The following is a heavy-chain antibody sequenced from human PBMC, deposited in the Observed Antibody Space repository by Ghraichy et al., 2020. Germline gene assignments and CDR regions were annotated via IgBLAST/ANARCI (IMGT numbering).Heavy chain of an antibody. CDR2: IWYDGSNK. Sequence: GGSLRLSCAASGFTFSSYGMHWVRQAPGKGLEWVAVIWYDGSNKYYADSVKGRFTISRDNSKNTLYLQMNSLRAEDTAVYYCARDSKTRSSYYDFWSGSFGYGMDVWGQGTTVTVSS. D-gene: IGHD3-3*01. V-gene: IGHV3-33*01. CDR1: GFTFSSYG. CDR3: ARDSKTRSSYYDFWSGSFGYGMDV. J-gene: IGHJ6*02.